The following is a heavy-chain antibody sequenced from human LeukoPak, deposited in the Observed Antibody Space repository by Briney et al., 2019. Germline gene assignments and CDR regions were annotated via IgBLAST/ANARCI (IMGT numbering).Heavy chain of an antibody. CDR3: ARGFPRYGSSWYTPPTPGMDV. J-gene: IGHJ6*02. CDR2: INHSGST. Sequence: SETLSLTCAVYGGSFSGYYWSWIRQPPGKGLEWIGEINHSGSTNYSPSLKSRVTISVHTSKNQFSLKLSSVTAADTAVYYCARGFPRYGSSWYTPPTPGMDVWGQGTTVTVSS. D-gene: IGHD6-13*01. V-gene: IGHV4-34*01. CDR1: GGSFSGYY.